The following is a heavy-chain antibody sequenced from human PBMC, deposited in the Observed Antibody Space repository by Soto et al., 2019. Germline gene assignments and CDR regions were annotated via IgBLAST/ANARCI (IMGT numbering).Heavy chain of an antibody. CDR3: AREDDGGDRDYYGLDV. J-gene: IGHJ6*02. V-gene: IGHV4-30-4*08. D-gene: IGHD2-21*02. Sequence: QVHLQQSGPGLVRPSQTLSLTCTVSGGSISSDIYHWTWIRQSPGKGLEWIGYIYYSGSIFYNPSLKSRGTISVDTSKNQCSLQLSSVTAADTAVYFCAREDDGGDRDYYGLDVWGQGTTVTVSS. CDR2: IYYSGSI. CDR1: GGSISSDIYH.